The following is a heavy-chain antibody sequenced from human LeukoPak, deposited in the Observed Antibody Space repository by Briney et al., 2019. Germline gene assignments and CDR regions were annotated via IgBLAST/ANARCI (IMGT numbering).Heavy chain of an antibody. J-gene: IGHJ4*02. CDR2: ISGSGAST. V-gene: IGHV3-23*01. CDR3: AKGRAVEVVAAFNY. D-gene: IGHD2-15*01. CDR1: GFTFSSYA. Sequence: GGSLRLSCAASGFTFSSYAMSWVRQAPGKGLEWVSAISGSGASTYYADSVKGWFTISRDNSKNTLYLQMNSLRAEDTAVYYCAKGRAVEVVAAFNYWGQGTLVTVSS.